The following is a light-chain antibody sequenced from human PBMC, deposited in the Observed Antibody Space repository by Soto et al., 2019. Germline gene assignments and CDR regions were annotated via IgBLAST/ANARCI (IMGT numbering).Light chain of an antibody. J-gene: IGKJ1*01. Sequence: DIQMTQSPSTPSASVGDRVTITCRASQSISSWLAWYQQKPGKAPKLLIYKASTLKSGVPSRFSGSGSGTEFTLTISSLQPDDLATYYCQQYNRYPAFGQGTKVDIK. CDR3: QQYNRYPA. CDR2: KAS. V-gene: IGKV1-5*03. CDR1: QSISSW.